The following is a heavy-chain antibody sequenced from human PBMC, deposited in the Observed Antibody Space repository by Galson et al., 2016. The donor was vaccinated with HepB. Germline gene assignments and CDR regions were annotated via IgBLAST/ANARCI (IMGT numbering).Heavy chain of an antibody. D-gene: IGHD2/OR15-2a*01. Sequence: SVKVSCKASGYTFTNYGINWVRQAPGQGLEWMGWITAYNGNTYSAQRVQARVTMTTDTSTPTAYLELSSLRTEDTAVYYCARGLVGSTTAFDSWGQGTLVAVSS. V-gene: IGHV1-18*01. CDR3: ARGLVGSTTAFDS. J-gene: IGHJ4*02. CDR2: ITAYNGNT. CDR1: GYTFTNYG.